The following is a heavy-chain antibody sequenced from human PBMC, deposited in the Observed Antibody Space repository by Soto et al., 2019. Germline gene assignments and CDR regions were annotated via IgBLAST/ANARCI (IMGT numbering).Heavy chain of an antibody. V-gene: IGHV4-59*12. CDR3: VSVEGTPTVTGDYYYYAADA. Sequence: SDTLSLPRTVTGATITYYYWCWIRQAPGKGVVGGGYIFDGGSANYNPSLKSRVSFSLDKSQNQLSLKLPSVTGADTAIYYCVSVEGTPTVTGDYYYYAADAGGQGTAVTVAS. J-gene: IGHJ6*02. CDR1: GATITYYY. D-gene: IGHD4-17*01. CDR2: IFDGGSA.